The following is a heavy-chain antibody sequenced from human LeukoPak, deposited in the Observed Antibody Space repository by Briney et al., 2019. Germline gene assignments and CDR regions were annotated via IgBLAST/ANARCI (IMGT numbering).Heavy chain of an antibody. CDR2: ISAYNGNT. V-gene: IGHV1-18*01. Sequence: ASVKVSCKASGYTFTSYGISWVRQAPGQGLEWMGWISAYNGNTNYAQKLQGRVTMTTDTSTSTAYMELRSLRSDDTAVCYCARGSRYFDWLFSYYFDYWGQGTLVTVSS. D-gene: IGHD3-9*01. CDR1: GYTFTSYG. J-gene: IGHJ4*02. CDR3: ARGSRYFDWLFSYYFDY.